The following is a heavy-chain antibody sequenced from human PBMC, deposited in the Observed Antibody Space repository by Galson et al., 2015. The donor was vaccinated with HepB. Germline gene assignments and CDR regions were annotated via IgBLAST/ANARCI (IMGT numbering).Heavy chain of an antibody. Sequence: PALVKPTQTLTLTCSCSGFSLTTSAMRVSWIRQPPGKALEWLARIDWGDKKFYRTSLRTRLTISKDTSKNQVVLTMTDMDPVDTATYFCARTSGYNYGDYYYYGMDVWGQGTTVTVSS. V-gene: IGHV2-70*04. CDR2: IDWGDKK. CDR1: GFSLTTSAMR. J-gene: IGHJ6*02. CDR3: ARTSGYNYGDYYYYGMDV. D-gene: IGHD5-18*01.